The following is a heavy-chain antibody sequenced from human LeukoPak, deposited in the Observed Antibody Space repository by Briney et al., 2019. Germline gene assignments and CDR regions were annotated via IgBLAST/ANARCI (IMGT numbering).Heavy chain of an antibody. CDR2: IYYSGST. CDR1: GGSISSYY. D-gene: IGHD3-10*01. Sequence: SETLSLTCTVSGGSISSYYWSWVRQPPGKGLEWIGYIYYSGSTNYNPSLKSRVTISVDTSKNQFSLRVNSVTTADTAVYYCVRSAGSGGYGYYFDNWGRGTLVTVSS. J-gene: IGHJ4*02. V-gene: IGHV4-59*01. CDR3: VRSAGSGGYGYYFDN.